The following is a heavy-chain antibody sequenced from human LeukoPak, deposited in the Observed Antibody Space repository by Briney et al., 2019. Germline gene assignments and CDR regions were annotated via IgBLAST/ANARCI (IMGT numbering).Heavy chain of an antibody. CDR3: AKSLTKYYYDSSGYS. D-gene: IGHD3-22*01. CDR1: GFTFSSYA. V-gene: IGHV3-23*01. CDR2: ISGSGGGT. J-gene: IGHJ4*02. Sequence: PGGSLILSCAASGFTFSSYAMSWVRQAPGKGLEWVSAISGSGGGTYYADSVKGRFTISRDNSKNTLYLQMNSLRAEDTAVYYCAKSLTKYYYDSSGYSWGQGTLVTVSS.